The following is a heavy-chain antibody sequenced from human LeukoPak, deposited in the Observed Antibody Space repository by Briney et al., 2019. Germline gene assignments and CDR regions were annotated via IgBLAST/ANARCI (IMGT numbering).Heavy chain of an antibody. Sequence: PGGSLRLFCAASGFSFGDFWINWVRQAPGKGLEWVANVKEDGSERNYVDSVEGRFIISSDKSKNSVYLQMKGPRADDTAVYYFLLGHYCQYRSQGTLVSVSS. CDR1: GFSFGDFW. CDR2: VKEDGSER. D-gene: IGHD2-21*01. CDR3: LLGHYCQY. V-gene: IGHV3-7*01. J-gene: IGHJ4*02.